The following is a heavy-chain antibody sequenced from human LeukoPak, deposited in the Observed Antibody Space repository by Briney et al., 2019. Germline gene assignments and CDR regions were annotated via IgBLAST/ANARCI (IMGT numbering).Heavy chain of an antibody. CDR1: GFTFSSYS. V-gene: IGHV3-30*03. Sequence: GGSLRLSCAASGFTFSSYSMNWVRQAPGKGLEWVAVISYDGSNKYYADSVKGRFTISRDNSKNTLYLQMNSLRAGDTAVYYCARGLPVSYWGQGTLVTVSS. J-gene: IGHJ4*02. CDR2: ISYDGSNK. D-gene: IGHD4-11*01. CDR3: ARGLPVSY.